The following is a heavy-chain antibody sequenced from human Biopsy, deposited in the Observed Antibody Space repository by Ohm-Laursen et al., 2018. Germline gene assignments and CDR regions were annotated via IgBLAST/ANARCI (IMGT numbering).Heavy chain of an antibody. Sequence: GSVKVSCKASGYKFTSYGMSWVRQAPGQGFGWMGGISGYNGNTNYAQKFQGRITMTIDAATSTGYMDLRSLKSDDTAVYYCARIAAAGWDDYWGQGTLVTVSS. CDR3: ARIAAAGWDDY. J-gene: IGHJ4*02. CDR2: ISGYNGNT. CDR1: GYKFTSYG. V-gene: IGHV1-18*01. D-gene: IGHD6-25*01.